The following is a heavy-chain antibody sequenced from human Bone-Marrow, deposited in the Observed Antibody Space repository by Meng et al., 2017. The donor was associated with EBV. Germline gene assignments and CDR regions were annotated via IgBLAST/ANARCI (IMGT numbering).Heavy chain of an antibody. D-gene: IGHD6-6*01. V-gene: IGHV3-74*01. Sequence: EVQLVESXGGLVQPGXSLRLSXAASGFTFSSYWMHWVRQAPGKGLVWVSRINSDGSSTSYADSVKGRFTISRDNAKNTLYLQMNSLRAEDTAVYYCARVVAARPLNWFDPWGQGTLVTVSS. CDR1: GFTFSSYW. CDR2: INSDGSST. CDR3: ARVVAARPLNWFDP. J-gene: IGHJ5*02.